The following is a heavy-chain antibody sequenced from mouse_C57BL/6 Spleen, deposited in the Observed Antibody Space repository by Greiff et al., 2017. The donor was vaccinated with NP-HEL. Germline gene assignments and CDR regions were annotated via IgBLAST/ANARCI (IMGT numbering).Heavy chain of an antibody. V-gene: IGHV1-61*01. D-gene: IGHD2-5*01. Sequence: VQLQQPGAGLVRPGSSVKLSCEASGYTFTSYWMAWVRQRPGQGLEWIGNIYASDSETHYNQKFKDKVTFTVDNSSSIAYLQLNSLTSEDSAVYYCAYYSNWYFDVWGTGTTVTVSS. CDR2: IYASDSET. J-gene: IGHJ1*03. CDR3: AYYSNWYFDV. CDR1: GYTFTSYW.